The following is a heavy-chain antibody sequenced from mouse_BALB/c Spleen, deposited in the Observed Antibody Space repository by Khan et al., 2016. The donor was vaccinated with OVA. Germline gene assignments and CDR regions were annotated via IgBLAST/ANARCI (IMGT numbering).Heavy chain of an antibody. V-gene: IGHV9-3-1*01. J-gene: IGHJ1*01. CDR3: ASGGYWYFDD. D-gene: IGHD1-1*02. CDR2: INTYTGDP. CDR1: GYTFTNYG. Sequence: LVESGPELKKPGETVKISCKASGYTFTNYGMNWVKQAPGKGLKWMGWINTYTGDPTYADDFKGRFAFSLDTSASTAYLQINNPKNEDTATYFSASGGYWYFDDWGAGTTVTVSS.